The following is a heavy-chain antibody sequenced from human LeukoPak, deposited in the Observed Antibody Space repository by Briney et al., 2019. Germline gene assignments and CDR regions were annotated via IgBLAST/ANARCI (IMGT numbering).Heavy chain of an antibody. CDR3: ARGSSSWSYFDY. D-gene: IGHD6-13*01. Sequence: PSETLSLTCTVSGGSISSSSYYWGWIRQPPGKGLEWIGSIYYSGSTYYNPSLKSRVTISVDTSKNQFSLKLSSVTAADTAVYYCARGSSSWSYFDYWGQGTLVTVSS. V-gene: IGHV4-39*01. CDR2: IYYSGST. CDR1: GGSISSSSYY. J-gene: IGHJ4*02.